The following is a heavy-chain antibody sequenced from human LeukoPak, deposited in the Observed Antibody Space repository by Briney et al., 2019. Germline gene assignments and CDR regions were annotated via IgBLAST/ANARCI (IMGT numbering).Heavy chain of an antibody. CDR1: GFILSSYE. CDR2: ISSSGTTT. V-gene: IGHV3-48*03. D-gene: IGHD6-13*01. CDR3: ARSTYSSSWPKPNYYYYYMDV. J-gene: IGHJ6*03. Sequence: GGSLRLSCAASGFILSSYEVNWVRQAPGTGLEWVSYISSSGTTTLYADSVKGRFSFSRDNAENSLYLQMNSLKTEDTAVYYCARSTYSSSWPKPNYYYYYMDVWGKGSTVTVSS.